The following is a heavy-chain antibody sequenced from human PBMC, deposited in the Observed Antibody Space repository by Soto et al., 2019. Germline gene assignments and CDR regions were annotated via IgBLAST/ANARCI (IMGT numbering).Heavy chain of an antibody. V-gene: IGHV1-69*13. Sequence: SVKVSCKASGGTFVSQGIAWVRQAPGQGLEWMGGFIAMLGTPTYAKKVQGRATISADESLTSSYLELRSLRSEDTGVYFCARGAMANFDCWGQGTLVTVSS. CDR1: GGTFVSQG. J-gene: IGHJ4*02. CDR3: ARGAMANFDC. D-gene: IGHD5-18*01. CDR2: FIAMLGTP.